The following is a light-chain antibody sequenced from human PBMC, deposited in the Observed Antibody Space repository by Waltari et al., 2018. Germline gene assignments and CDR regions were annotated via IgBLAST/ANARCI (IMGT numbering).Light chain of an antibody. Sequence: QSALPHPASVSGSPGQSITVSCTGTSRDVGGYNYVSWYQQHPGKAPKLMIYDVSNPPSGVSNRFSGSKSGNTASLTISGLQAEDEADYYCSSYTSSSHVVFGGGTKLTVL. CDR3: SSYTSSSHVV. J-gene: IGLJ2*01. V-gene: IGLV2-14*01. CDR2: DVS. CDR1: SRDVGGYNY.